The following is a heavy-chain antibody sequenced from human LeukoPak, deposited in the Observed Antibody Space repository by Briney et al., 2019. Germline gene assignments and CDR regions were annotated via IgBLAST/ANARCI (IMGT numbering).Heavy chain of an antibody. CDR2: ISYDGSNK. D-gene: IGHD3-22*01. V-gene: IGHV3-30*03. J-gene: IGHJ4*02. CDR3: ARAFYYYDSDY. CDR1: GFTFSSYG. Sequence: RSGRSLRLSCAASGFTFSSYGMHWVRQAPGKGLEWVAVISYDGSNKYYADSVKGRFTISRDNAKNSLYLQMNSLRAEDTAVYYCARAFYYYDSDYWGQGTLVTVSS.